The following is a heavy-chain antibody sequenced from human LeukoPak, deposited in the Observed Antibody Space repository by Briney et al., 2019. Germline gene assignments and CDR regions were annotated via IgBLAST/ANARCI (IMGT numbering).Heavy chain of an antibody. CDR1: GGSISSYY. CDR2: IYYSGST. D-gene: IGHD3-22*01. J-gene: IGHJ5*02. V-gene: IGHV4-39*07. CDR3: ARDLLTCYYDSSGYRNWFDP. Sequence: SETLSLTCTVSGGSISSYYWGWIRQPPGKGLEWIGSIYYSGSTYYNPSLKSRVTISVDTSKNQLSLKLSSVTAADTAVYYCARDLLTCYYDSSGYRNWFDPWGQGTLVTVSS.